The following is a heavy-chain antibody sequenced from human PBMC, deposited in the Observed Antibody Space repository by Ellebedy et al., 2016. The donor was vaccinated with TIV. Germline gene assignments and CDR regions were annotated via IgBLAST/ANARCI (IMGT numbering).Heavy chain of an antibody. CDR2: INPNSGGT. CDR3: AKGQEYMITFGGVIVNLDYYYGMDV. CDR1: GYTFTGYY. J-gene: IGHJ6*02. Sequence: ASVKVSCKASGYTFTGYYMHWVRQAPGQGLEWMGWINPNSGGTDYAQKFQGWVTMTRDTSISTAYMELNRLRSDDTAVYYCAKGQEYMITFGGVIVNLDYYYGMDVWGQGTTVTVSS. D-gene: IGHD3-16*02. V-gene: IGHV1-2*04.